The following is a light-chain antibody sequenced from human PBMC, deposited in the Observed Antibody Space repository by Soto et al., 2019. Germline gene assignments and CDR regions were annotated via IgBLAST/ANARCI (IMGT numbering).Light chain of an antibody. V-gene: IGLV2-14*01. J-gene: IGLJ3*02. Sequence: QSALTQPASVSGSPGQSITISCTGTSSDVGGTNYVSWFQQHPGKAPKLIIYEVNNRPSGVSNRFSGSKSGNTASLTISGLQAEDEADYYCSSERDSNTWMFGGGTKLTVL. CDR3: SSERDSNTWM. CDR2: EVN. CDR1: SSDVGGTNY.